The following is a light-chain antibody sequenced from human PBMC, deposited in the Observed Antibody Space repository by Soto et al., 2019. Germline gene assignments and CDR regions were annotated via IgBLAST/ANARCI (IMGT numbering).Light chain of an antibody. CDR1: QTISSW. J-gene: IGKJ1*01. CDR2: KAS. V-gene: IGKV1-5*03. Sequence: DVQITQSPSTVSGSVGDRVTITCRASQTISSWLAWYQQKPGKAPKLLIYKASTLKSGVPSRFSGSGSGTEFTLTISRLEPEDFAVYYCQQYGSSPTTFGQGTKVDI. CDR3: QQYGSSPTT.